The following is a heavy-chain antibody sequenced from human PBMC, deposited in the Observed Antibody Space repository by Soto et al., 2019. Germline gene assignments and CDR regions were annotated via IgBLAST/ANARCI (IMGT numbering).Heavy chain of an antibody. CDR1: GFTFSSYA. V-gene: IGHV3-23*01. D-gene: IGHD3-3*01. CDR2: ISGSGGST. J-gene: IGHJ4*02. CDR3: AKGHYADYWRRYYLPFDY. Sequence: EVQLLESGGGLVQPGGSLRLSCAASGFTFSSYAMSWVRQAPGKGLEWVSAISGSGGSTYYADSVKGRFTISRDNSKNKLYLQMNSLRAEDTAVYYCAKGHYADYWRRYYLPFDYWGQGTPVTVFS.